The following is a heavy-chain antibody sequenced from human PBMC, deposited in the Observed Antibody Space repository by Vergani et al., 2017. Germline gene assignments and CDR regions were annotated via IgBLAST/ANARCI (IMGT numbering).Heavy chain of an antibody. CDR1: GGSISSGGYY. CDR2: IYYSGST. D-gene: IGHD3-22*01. V-gene: IGHV4-31*03. Sequence: QVQLQESGPGLVKPSQTLSLTCTVSGGSISSGGYYWSWIRQPPGKGLEWIGYIYYSGSTYYNPSLKSRVTISVDTSKNQFSLKLSSVTAADTAVYYCARSWVYDSSGYRYYFDYWGQGTLVTVSS. J-gene: IGHJ4*02. CDR3: ARSWVYDSSGYRYYFDY.